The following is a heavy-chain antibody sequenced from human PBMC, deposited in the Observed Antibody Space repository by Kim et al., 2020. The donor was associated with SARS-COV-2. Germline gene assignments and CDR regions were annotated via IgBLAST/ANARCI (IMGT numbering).Heavy chain of an antibody. J-gene: IGHJ6*03. CDR1: GFTFSSYA. Sequence: GGSLRLSCAASGFTFSSYAMSWVRQAPGKGLEWVSAISGSGGSTYYADSVKGRFTISRDNSKNTLYLQMNSLRAEDTAVYYCAKGSTFVVVIAIKYYHYYMDVWGKGTTVTVSS. V-gene: IGHV3-23*01. CDR2: ISGSGGST. CDR3: AKGSTFVVVIAIKYYHYYMDV. D-gene: IGHD2-21*01.